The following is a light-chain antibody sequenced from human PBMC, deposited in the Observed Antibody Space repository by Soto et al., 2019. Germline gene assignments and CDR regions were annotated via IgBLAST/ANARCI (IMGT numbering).Light chain of an antibody. V-gene: IGKV3-15*01. Sequence: EIVMTQSPATLSVSPGERATLSCRASQSVSSNLAWYQQKPGQAPRLLTYGASTRAPGIPPRFSGSGSGTEFTRTIGSLQSADFAVDYCQQYNNWPRTFGQGTKVEIK. CDR3: QQYNNWPRT. J-gene: IGKJ1*01. CDR2: GAS. CDR1: QSVSSN.